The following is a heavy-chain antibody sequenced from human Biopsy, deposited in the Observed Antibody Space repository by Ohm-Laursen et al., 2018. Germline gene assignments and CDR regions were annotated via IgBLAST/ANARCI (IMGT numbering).Heavy chain of an antibody. CDR3: AALVPT. V-gene: IGHV3-15*01. J-gene: IGHJ3*01. D-gene: IGHD6-25*01. CDR1: GFTFSDFY. Sequence: SLRLSCAASGFTFSDFYMSWIRQAPGKGLEWVGRIKRETDGGTTDYAAPVKGRLTISRGDSKNTLYLQMNNLKTEDTALYYCAALVPTWGQGTMVTVSS. CDR2: IKRETDGGTT.